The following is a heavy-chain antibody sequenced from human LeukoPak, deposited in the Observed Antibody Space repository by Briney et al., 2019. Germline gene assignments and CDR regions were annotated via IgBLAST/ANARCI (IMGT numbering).Heavy chain of an antibody. Sequence: PGGSLRLSCAASGSTFSSYAMSWVRQAPGKGLEWVSVISGSGGSTYYADSVKGRFTISRDNSKNTLYLQMNSLRAEDTAVYYCASRLSYSSSSPFDYWGQGTLVTVSS. CDR1: GSTFSSYA. CDR2: ISGSGGST. CDR3: ASRLSYSSSSPFDY. D-gene: IGHD6-6*01. J-gene: IGHJ4*02. V-gene: IGHV3-23*01.